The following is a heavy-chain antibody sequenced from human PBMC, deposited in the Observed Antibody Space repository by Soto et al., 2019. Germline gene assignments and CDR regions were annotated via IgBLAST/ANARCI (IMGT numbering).Heavy chain of an antibody. Sequence: SETLSLTCTVSGGSISSNYRSWIRQPPGKGLEWIGYISYTGSTTYNSSLKSRVTISVDTSKNQFSLKLSSVTAADTAVYYCASGLRSSGWYDYWGPGTLVTVSS. CDR1: GGSISSNY. J-gene: IGHJ4*02. CDR2: ISYTGST. D-gene: IGHD6-19*01. CDR3: ASGLRSSGWYDY. V-gene: IGHV4-59*08.